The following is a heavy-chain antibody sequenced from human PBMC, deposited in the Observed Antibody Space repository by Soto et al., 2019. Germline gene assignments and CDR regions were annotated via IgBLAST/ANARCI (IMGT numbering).Heavy chain of an antibody. CDR1: GYSISSGYY. V-gene: IGHV4-38-2*02. D-gene: IGHD3-3*01. J-gene: IGHJ4*02. CDR3: AREGDDVLRFLEWLSDGGRYFDY. CDR2: IYLSGTT. Sequence: SETLLTCAVSGYSISSGYYWGWIRQPPGKGLEWIGTIYLSGTTYYNPSLKSRVTISVDTSKNQFSLKLSSVTAADTAVYYCAREGDDVLRFLEWLSDGGRYFDYWGQGTLVTVSS.